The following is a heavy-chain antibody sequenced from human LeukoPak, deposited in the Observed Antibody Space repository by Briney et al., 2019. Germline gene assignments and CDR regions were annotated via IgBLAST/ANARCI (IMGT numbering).Heavy chain of an antibody. CDR1: GFTFSSYG. J-gene: IGHJ6*02. V-gene: IGHV3-33*01. D-gene: IGHD4-17*01. Sequence: GSLRLSCAASGFTFSSYGMHWVRQAPGKGLEWVAVIWYDGSNKYYADSVKGRFTISRDNSKNTLYLQMNSLRAEDTAVYYCARGYGDKASNLYYYYGMDVWGQGTTVTVSS. CDR2: IWYDGSNK. CDR3: ARGYGDKASNLYYYYGMDV.